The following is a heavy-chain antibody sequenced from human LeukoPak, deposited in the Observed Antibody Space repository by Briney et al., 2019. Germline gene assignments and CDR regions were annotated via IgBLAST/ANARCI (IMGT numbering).Heavy chain of an antibody. J-gene: IGHJ4*02. Sequence: SETLSLTCTVSGDSISNYYWSWIRQSAGKGLEWIGRIYATGRTTYNPSLKGRVTMSIDTSRKQFSLQLNSVTAADTAVYFCARGGDCSLGLCARGIDFWGQGTLVTVSS. CDR1: GDSISNYY. CDR3: ARGGDCSLGLCARGIDF. CDR2: IYATGRT. V-gene: IGHV4-4*07. D-gene: IGHD2-15*01.